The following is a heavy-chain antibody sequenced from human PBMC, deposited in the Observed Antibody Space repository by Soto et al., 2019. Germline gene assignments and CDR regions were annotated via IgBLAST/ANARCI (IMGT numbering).Heavy chain of an antibody. J-gene: IGHJ6*02. Sequence: GGSLRLSCAASGFSFSSYSMNWVRQAPGKGLEWVAYISSSSSPTYYADSVKGRFTLSRDNAKNSVYLQMDSLRVEDTALYYCAREPVGPDYAMDVWGQGITVTVSS. D-gene: IGHD1-26*01. CDR3: AREPVGPDYAMDV. CDR1: GFSFSSYS. V-gene: IGHV3-48*01. CDR2: ISSSSSPT.